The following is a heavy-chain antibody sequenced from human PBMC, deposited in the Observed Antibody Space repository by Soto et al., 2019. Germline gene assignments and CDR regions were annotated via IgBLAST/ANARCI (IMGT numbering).Heavy chain of an antibody. V-gene: IGHV4-31*03. CDR3: ARDGYSGSSAHGAFDI. Sequence: QVQLQESGPGLVKPSQTLSLTCTVSGGSITSGGYYWNWVRQHPGKGLEWIGYIYYSGSTYYNPSLKCRVIISVDTSKKWFSLKLNSVTAADTAVYYCARDGYSGSSAHGAFDIWGQGTMVTVSS. CDR2: IYYSGST. J-gene: IGHJ3*02. D-gene: IGHD1-26*01. CDR1: GGSITSGGYY.